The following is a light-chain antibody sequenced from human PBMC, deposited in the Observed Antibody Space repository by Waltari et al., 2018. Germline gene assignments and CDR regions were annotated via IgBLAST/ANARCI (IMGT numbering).Light chain of an antibody. Sequence: DIVMTQSPDSLAVSLGERATINCKSSQSFLDSSNNKNYLAWYQQKPGQPPKLLIYWASTRESGVPDRFSGSGSGTDFTLTISSLQAEDVAVYYCQQYHSSPPLFGPGTKVDIK. CDR3: QQYHSSPPL. CDR1: QSFLDSSNNKNY. J-gene: IGKJ3*01. CDR2: WAS. V-gene: IGKV4-1*01.